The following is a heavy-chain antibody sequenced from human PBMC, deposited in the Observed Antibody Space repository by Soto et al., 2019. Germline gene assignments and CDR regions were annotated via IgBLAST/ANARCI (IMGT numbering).Heavy chain of an antibody. CDR3: AKRITMVRGQFWFDP. CDR1: GGSISSYY. CDR2: IYYSGST. D-gene: IGHD3-10*01. J-gene: IGHJ5*02. Sequence: SETLSLTCTVSGGSISSYYWSWIRQPPGKGLEWIGYIYYSGSTNYNPSPKSRVTISVDTSKNQFSLKLSSVTAADTALYYCAKRITMVRGQFWFDPWGQGTLVTVSS. V-gene: IGHV4-59*01.